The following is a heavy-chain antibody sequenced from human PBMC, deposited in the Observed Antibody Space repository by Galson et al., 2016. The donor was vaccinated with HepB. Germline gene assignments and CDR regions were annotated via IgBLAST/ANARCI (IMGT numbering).Heavy chain of an antibody. V-gene: IGHV1-69*06. J-gene: IGHJ4*02. CDR1: GDTFSSYA. CDR3: ATYYYDNSGYWG. D-gene: IGHD3-22*01. CDR2: IIPISDTA. Sequence: SVKVSCKASGDTFSSYAISWVRQAPGQGLEWMGGIIPISDTANYARKFQGRVTITADKSTSTAYMELRSLRSEDTAVYYCATYYYDNSGYWGWGQGTLVTVSS.